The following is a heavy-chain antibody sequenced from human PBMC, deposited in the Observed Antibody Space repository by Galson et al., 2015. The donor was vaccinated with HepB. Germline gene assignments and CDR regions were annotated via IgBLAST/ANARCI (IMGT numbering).Heavy chain of an antibody. CDR2: IDWDDDK. J-gene: IGHJ4*02. CDR3: ARSHLSMVRGIMIGYYFDY. V-gene: IGHV2-70*11. Sequence: PALVKPTQTLTLTCTFSGFSLSTSEMCVSWIRQPPGKALEWLARIDWDDDKYYSTSLKTRLTISKDTSKNQVVLTMTNMDPVDTATYYCARSHLSMVRGIMIGYYFDYWGQGTLVTVPS. D-gene: IGHD3-10*01. CDR1: GFSLSTSEMC.